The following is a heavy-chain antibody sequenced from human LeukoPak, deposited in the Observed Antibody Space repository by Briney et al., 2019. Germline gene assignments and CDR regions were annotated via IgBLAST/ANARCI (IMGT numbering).Heavy chain of an antibody. CDR3: ARVRAGRQPAPYDN. J-gene: IGHJ4*02. CDR2: IKQDGSER. D-gene: IGHD6-19*01. CDR1: RFTFSTYW. Sequence: PGGSLRLSCAAFRFTFSTYWMTWVRQAPGKGREWVANIKQDGSERYYVDSVKGRFTISRDNAKNLLYLQMNSLRAEDTAVYYCARVRAGRQPAPYDNWGQGTLVTVSS. V-gene: IGHV3-7*03.